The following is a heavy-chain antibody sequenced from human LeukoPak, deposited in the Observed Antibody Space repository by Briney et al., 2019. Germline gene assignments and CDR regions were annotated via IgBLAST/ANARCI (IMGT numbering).Heavy chain of an antibody. J-gene: IGHJ4*02. Sequence: GSLRLSCAASGFTFSTYVMHWVRQAPGKGLEWVAVISYDGSNKYYGDSVKGRFTISRDNSKNTLYLQVNSLRVEDTAVYFCAREEYSSSFDYWGQGTLVTVSS. V-gene: IGHV3-30-3*01. D-gene: IGHD6-6*01. CDR2: ISYDGSNK. CDR3: AREEYSSSFDY. CDR1: GFTFSTYV.